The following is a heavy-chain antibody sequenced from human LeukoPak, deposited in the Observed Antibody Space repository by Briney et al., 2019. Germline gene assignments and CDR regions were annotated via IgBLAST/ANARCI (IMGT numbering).Heavy chain of an antibody. V-gene: IGHV3-30*02. CDR2: IRYDGSNK. CDR3: AKAAAPAARNFQH. CDR1: GFTFSSYG. J-gene: IGHJ1*01. Sequence: GGSLRLSCAASGFTFSSYGMHWVRQAPGKGLEWVAFIRYDGSNKYYADSVKGRFTISRDNSKNTLYLQMNSLRAEDTAVYYCAKAAAPAARNFQHWGQGTLVTVSS. D-gene: IGHD6-6*01.